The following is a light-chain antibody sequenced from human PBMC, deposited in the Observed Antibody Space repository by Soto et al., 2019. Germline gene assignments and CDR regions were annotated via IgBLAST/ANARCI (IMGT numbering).Light chain of an antibody. CDR1: QGISSS. Sequence: DIRLTQSPSFLSASVGDRVTITCRASQGISSSLAWYQQKPGKAPKLLIFAASILQSGVPSRFSGSGSGTEFTLTISSLQPEDFATYCCQQFHGYPRTFGQGTKVEIK. J-gene: IGKJ1*01. CDR2: AAS. V-gene: IGKV1-9*01. CDR3: QQFHGYPRT.